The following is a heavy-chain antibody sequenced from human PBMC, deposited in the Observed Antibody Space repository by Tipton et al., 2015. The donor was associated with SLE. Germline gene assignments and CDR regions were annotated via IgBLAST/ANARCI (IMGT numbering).Heavy chain of an antibody. CDR2: ISYTGST. V-gene: IGHV4-39*07. Sequence: TLSLTCTVSGGSFSSSYYWGWIRQSPGKGLEWIGSISYTGSTYYNPSPKSRVTISVDMSKNQFSLKLTSVTAADTAVYYCATSPLTLWGQGTLVTVSS. J-gene: IGHJ4*02. CDR1: GGSFSSSYY. CDR3: ATSPLTL. D-gene: IGHD2-2*01.